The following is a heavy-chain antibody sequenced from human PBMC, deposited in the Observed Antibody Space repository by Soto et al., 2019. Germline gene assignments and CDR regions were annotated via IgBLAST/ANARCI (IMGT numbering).Heavy chain of an antibody. V-gene: IGHV3-74*01. D-gene: IGHD2-15*01. Sequence: EVQLVESGGGLVQPGGSLRLSCAASGFTFSSYWMHWVRQAPGKGLVWVARINSDGSSTTYADSVKGRFTISRDNAKNTLYLQLNRLRAEDTAVYYCARDQGYCSGGSCYVAGYWGQGTLVTVS. CDR2: INSDGSST. J-gene: IGHJ4*02. CDR1: GFTFSSYW. CDR3: ARDQGYCSGGSCYVAGY.